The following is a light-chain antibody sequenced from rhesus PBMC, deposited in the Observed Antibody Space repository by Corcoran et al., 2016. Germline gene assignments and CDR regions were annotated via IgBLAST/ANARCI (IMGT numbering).Light chain of an antibody. J-gene: IGKJ4*01. CDR1: ENVNTH. CDR3: QQSYDTPLT. V-gene: IGKV1-74*01. CDR2: KAS. Sequence: DIQMTQSPSSLSASVGARVTITCRASENVNTHLNWYQQKPGKAPKLLIYKASTLKRGVPSRFRGSGSGTDYTFTINSLQPEDVATYYCQQSYDTPLTFGGGTKVELK.